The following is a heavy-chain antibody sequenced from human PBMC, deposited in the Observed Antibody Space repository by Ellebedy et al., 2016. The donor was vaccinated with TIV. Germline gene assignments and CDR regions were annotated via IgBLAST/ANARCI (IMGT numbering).Heavy chain of an antibody. CDR3: ARANTMIVVEDS. CDR1: GFTFSSYW. J-gene: IGHJ4*02. V-gene: IGHV3-74*03. Sequence: PGGSLRLSCAASGFTFSSYWMHWVRQAPGKGLVWISRIDNDGSSTTYADSVKGRFTISRDNAKNTLYLQMSSLRAEDTAVYYCARANTMIVVEDSWGQGTLVTVSS. CDR2: IDNDGSST. D-gene: IGHD3-22*01.